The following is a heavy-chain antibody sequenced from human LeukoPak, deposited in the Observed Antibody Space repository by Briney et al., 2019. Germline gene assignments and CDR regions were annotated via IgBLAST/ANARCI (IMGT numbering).Heavy chain of an antibody. CDR3: ARGRGRRYCTNGVCSPCYFDY. Sequence: PSETLSLTCTVSGGSISSGDYYWSWIRQPPGKGLEWIGYIYYSGSTYYNPSLKSRVTISVDTSKNQFSLKLSSVTAADTAVYYCARGRGRRYCTNGVCSPCYFDYWGQGTLVTVSS. J-gene: IGHJ4*02. V-gene: IGHV4-30-4*01. CDR1: GGSISSGDYY. CDR2: IYYSGST. D-gene: IGHD2-8*01.